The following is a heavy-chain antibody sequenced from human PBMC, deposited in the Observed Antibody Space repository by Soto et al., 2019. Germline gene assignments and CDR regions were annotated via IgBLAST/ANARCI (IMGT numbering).Heavy chain of an antibody. CDR2: INAGNGNT. CDR3: ARYDHVWGSYRTFDY. J-gene: IGHJ4*02. CDR1: GYTFTSYA. V-gene: IGHV1-3*01. D-gene: IGHD3-16*02. Sequence: ASVKVSCKACGYTFTSYAMHWVRQAPGQRLEWMGWINAGNGNTKYSQKFQGRVTITRDTSASTAYMELSSLRSEDTAVYYCARYDHVWGSYRTFDYWGQGTLVTVYS.